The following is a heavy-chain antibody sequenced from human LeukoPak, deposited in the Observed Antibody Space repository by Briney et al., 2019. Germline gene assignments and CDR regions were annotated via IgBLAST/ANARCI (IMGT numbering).Heavy chain of an antibody. D-gene: IGHD1-7*01. CDR1: GFTVSSNY. CDR3: ARFITGTPYGMDV. CDR2: IYSGGST. Sequence: PGGSLRLSCAASGFTVSSNYMSWVRQAPGKGLEWVSVIYSGGSTYYADSVKGRFTISRDNSKNTLYLQMNSLRAEDTAVYYCARFITGTPYGMDVWGQGTTVTVSS. V-gene: IGHV3-53*01. J-gene: IGHJ6*02.